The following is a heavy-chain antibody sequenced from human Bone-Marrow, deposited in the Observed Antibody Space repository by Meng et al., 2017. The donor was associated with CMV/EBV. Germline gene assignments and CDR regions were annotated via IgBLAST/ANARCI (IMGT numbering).Heavy chain of an antibody. Sequence: GGSLRLSCAASGFTFSSYSMNWVRQAPGKGLEWVAVISYDGSDKHYADSVKGRFTISRDNSKNTLYLQMNSLRAEDTAVYYCARDRSNCFEYWGQGTLVTVSS. V-gene: IGHV3-30*03. J-gene: IGHJ4*02. CDR1: GFTFSSYS. D-gene: IGHD3-10*01. CDR3: ARDRSNCFEY. CDR2: ISYDGSDK.